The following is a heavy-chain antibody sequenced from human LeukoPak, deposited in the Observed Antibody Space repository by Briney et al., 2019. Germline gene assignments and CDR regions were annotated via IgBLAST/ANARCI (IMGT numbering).Heavy chain of an antibody. V-gene: IGHV3-7*01. D-gene: IGHD1-26*01. CDR3: AKTIVGSNVFDI. CDR1: RFSFSSHW. J-gene: IGHJ3*02. CDR2: IREDGREK. Sequence: GGSLRLSCVASRFSFSSHWMTWVRQAPGKGLEWVANIREDGREKYYADSVKGRFTISRDNAKNSLYLQMNSLRGEDTAVYYCAKTIVGSNVFDIWGQGTLVIVSS.